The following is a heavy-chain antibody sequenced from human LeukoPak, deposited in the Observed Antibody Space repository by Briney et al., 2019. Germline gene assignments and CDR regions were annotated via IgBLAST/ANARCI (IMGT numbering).Heavy chain of an antibody. J-gene: IGHJ4*02. CDR3: ARVISGTGRLDH. CDR2: IWYDGSNE. D-gene: IGHD1-14*01. CDR1: GFTFSSYG. V-gene: IGHV3-33*01. Sequence: PGRSLRLSCAASGFTFSSYGMHWVRQAPGKGLEWVSIIWYDGSNEYYADSVKGRFIITRDNSKNTPYLQMNSLRAEDTAVYFCARVISGTGRLDHWGQGTLVTVSS.